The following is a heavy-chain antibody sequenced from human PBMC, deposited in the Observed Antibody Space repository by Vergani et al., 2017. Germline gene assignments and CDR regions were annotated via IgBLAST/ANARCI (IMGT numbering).Heavy chain of an antibody. V-gene: IGHV4-38-2*02. CDR3: ARDWQDIVVVPAAPSDP. Sequence: QVQLVESGGGLVKPGGSLRLSCAASGFTFSDYYMSWIRQAPGKGLEWIGSIYYSGTTYYNPSLQSRVTISVDTSKNRFSLKVSSVTAADTAVYYCARDWQDIVVVPAAPSDPWGQGTLVTVSS. CDR2: IYYSGTT. J-gene: IGHJ5*02. D-gene: IGHD2-2*01. CDR1: GFTFSDYY.